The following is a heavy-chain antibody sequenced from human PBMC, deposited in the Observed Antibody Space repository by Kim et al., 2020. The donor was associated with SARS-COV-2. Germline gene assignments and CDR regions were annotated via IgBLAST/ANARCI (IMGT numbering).Heavy chain of an antibody. J-gene: IGHJ4*02. CDR2: ISYDGSNK. CDR3: ARGEDYGESLDY. V-gene: IGHV3-30*04. D-gene: IGHD4-17*01. Sequence: GGSLRLSCAASGFTFSSYAMHWVRQAPGKGLEWVAVISYDGSNKYYADSVKGRFTTSRDNSKNTLYLQMNSLRAEDTAVYYCARGEDYGESLDYWGQGT. CDR1: GFTFSSYA.